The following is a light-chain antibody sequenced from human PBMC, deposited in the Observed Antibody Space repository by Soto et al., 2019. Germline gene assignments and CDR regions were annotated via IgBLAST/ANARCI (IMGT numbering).Light chain of an antibody. V-gene: IGLV2-14*01. CDR1: NSDIGAYNY. CDR3: SSYTSSSTLV. Sequence: QSALTQPASVSGSPGQSITFSCTGTNSDIGAYNYVSWYQQHPGKAPKLMIYEVSNRPSGVSNRFSGSKSGNTASLTISGLQAEDEADYYCSSYTSSSTLVFGGGTKLTVL. CDR2: EVS. J-gene: IGLJ3*02.